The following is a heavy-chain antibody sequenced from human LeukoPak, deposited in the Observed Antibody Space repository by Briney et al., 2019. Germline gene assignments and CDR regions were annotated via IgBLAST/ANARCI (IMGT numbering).Heavy chain of an antibody. D-gene: IGHD3-16*02. CDR3: AEDKDLLSYQFDY. V-gene: IGHV3-74*01. Sequence: PGGSLRLSCAASGFTFSSYWMNWVRQAPGKGLVWVSRIASDGSSTTYADSVKGRFTISRDNAKNSLYLQMNSLRAEDTALYYCAEDKDLLSYQFDYWGQGTLVTVSS. J-gene: IGHJ4*02. CDR2: IASDGSST. CDR1: GFTFSSYW.